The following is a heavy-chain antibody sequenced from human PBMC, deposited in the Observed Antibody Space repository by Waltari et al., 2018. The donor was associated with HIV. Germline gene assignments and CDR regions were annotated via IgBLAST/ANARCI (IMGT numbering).Heavy chain of an antibody. CDR1: GFTFDDYA. Sequence: EVQLVESGGGLVQPGRSLRLSCAASGFTFDDYAMHWVRQAPGKGLEWVSGISWNSGSIAYADSVKGRFTISRDNAKNSRYLQMNSLRAEDTALYYCANTLSRGVFGVVNNWGQGTLVTVSS. J-gene: IGHJ4*02. CDR3: ANTLSRGVFGVVNN. D-gene: IGHD3-3*01. CDR2: ISWNSGSI. V-gene: IGHV3-9*01.